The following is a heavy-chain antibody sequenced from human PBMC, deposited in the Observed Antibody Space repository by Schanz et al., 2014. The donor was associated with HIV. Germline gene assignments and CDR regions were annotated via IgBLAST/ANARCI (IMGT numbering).Heavy chain of an antibody. D-gene: IGHD1-1*01. CDR1: GFTFSDYY. V-gene: IGHV3-11*05. CDR3: AKRRDSGYAYFDY. J-gene: IGHJ4*02. Sequence: QVQLVESGGGLVKPGGSLRLSCAASGFTFSDYYMSWIRQAPGKGLEWVSSISGGSGSTFYADSVKGRFTISRVNSKNTLYLQMNSLRAEDTAVYYCAKRRDSGYAYFDYWGQGTLVTVSS. CDR2: ISGGSGST.